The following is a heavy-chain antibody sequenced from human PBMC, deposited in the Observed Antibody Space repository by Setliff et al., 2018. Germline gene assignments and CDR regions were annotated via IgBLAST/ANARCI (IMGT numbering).Heavy chain of an antibody. CDR3: ASRPSAEFFDY. CDR1: GDSVSTGTW. V-gene: IGHV4-4*02. Sequence: SETLSLTCAASGDSVSTGTWWSWVRQPPGKGLEWIGEIFHSGSTNYNPSLKSRVTFSVDKSKNQFSLKLTSVTAADTAVYYCASRPSAEFFDYWGQGTVVTVSS. CDR2: IFHSGST. J-gene: IGHJ4*02. D-gene: IGHD6-25*01.